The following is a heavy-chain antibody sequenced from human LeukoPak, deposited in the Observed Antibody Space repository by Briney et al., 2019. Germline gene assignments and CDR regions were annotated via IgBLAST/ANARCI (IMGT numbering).Heavy chain of an antibody. CDR1: GYTFTGYY. CDR2: INPNTGTT. D-gene: IGHD3-10*01. CDR3: ARGRSEVYGSGIVFDY. J-gene: IGHJ4*02. V-gene: IGHV1-2*02. Sequence: ASVKVSCKASGYTFTGYYIHWVRQAPGQGLEWMGWINPNTGTTNYAQKFQDRDTMTRDTSISTAYMELSRLRSDDTAVYYCARGRSEVYGSGIVFDYWGQGTLVTVSS.